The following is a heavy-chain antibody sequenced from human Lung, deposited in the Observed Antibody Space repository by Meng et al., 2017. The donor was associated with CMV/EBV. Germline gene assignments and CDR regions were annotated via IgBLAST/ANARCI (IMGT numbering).Heavy chain of an antibody. D-gene: IGHD3-16*01. Sequence: ASVKVSCKASGYFFNDHFMHWVRQAPGQGLEWMGCIQPSSGYTNYAQNFQGRVTMTSDSSIATAYMQLTRLTSDDTAVYYCARDHDWGADYWGQGTLVTVSS. CDR2: IQPSSGYT. V-gene: IGHV1-2*02. J-gene: IGHJ4*02. CDR3: ARDHDWGADY. CDR1: GYFFNDHF.